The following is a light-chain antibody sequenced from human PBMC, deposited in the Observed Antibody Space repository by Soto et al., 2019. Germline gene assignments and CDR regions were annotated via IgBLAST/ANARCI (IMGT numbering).Light chain of an antibody. Sequence: EIVLTQSPATLSLSPGARAPLSCRASQSVSSYLAWYQQKPGQAPRLLIYDASNRATGIPARFSGSGSGTDFTLTISSLEPEDFAVYYCQQRSNWPITFGQGTRLEIK. CDR1: QSVSSY. V-gene: IGKV3-11*01. CDR2: DAS. J-gene: IGKJ5*01. CDR3: QQRSNWPIT.